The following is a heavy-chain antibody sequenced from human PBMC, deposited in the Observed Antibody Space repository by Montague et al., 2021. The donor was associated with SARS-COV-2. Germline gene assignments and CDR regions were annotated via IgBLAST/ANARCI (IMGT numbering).Heavy chain of an antibody. V-gene: IGHV4-39*01. CDR2: IFYSGST. D-gene: IGHD3-22*01. CDR3: ARLPYFYDSTHAFDI. Sequence: SETLSLTCTVSGGSISSSSYYWGWIRQPPGKGLEWIGNIFYSGSTYYNTSLKSRVTISVDTSKNKFSLWLSSVTAADTAVYYCARLPYFYDSTHAFDIWGQGTMVTVSS. J-gene: IGHJ3*02. CDR1: GGSISSSSYY.